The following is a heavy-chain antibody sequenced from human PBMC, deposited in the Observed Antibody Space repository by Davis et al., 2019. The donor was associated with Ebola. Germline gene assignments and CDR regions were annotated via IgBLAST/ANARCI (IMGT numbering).Heavy chain of an antibody. Sequence: GESLKISCKGSGYSFTSYWISWVRQMPGKGLESVGIIYPGDSDTRYSPSFQGHVTISADKSISTAYLQWSSLKASDTAVYYCASRLVAARELDYWGQGTLVTVS. CDR3: ASRLVAARELDY. V-gene: IGHV5-51*01. D-gene: IGHD5-12*01. J-gene: IGHJ4*02. CDR1: GYSFTSYW. CDR2: IYPGDSDT.